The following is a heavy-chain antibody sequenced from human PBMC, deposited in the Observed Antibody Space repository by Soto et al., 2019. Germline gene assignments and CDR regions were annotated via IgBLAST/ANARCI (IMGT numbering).Heavy chain of an antibody. CDR2: IKRKIDGETT. D-gene: IGHD2-2*01. V-gene: IGHV3-15*01. CDR1: GFTFTDVW. CDR3: AVDAQCSSTNCPGAFDI. J-gene: IGHJ3*02. Sequence: EVQLVESGGGLVKPGGSLRLSCAASGFTFTDVWMTWVRQAPGKGLEWAGRIKRKIDGETTDYAAPVKGRFTISRDDLKNTLFLQMNSLKSEDTAVYYCAVDAQCSSTNCPGAFDIWGQGTMVTVSS.